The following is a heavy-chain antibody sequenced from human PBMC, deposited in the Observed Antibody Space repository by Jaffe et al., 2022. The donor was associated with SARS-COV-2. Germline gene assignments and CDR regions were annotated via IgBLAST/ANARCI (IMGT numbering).Heavy chain of an antibody. V-gene: IGHV3-9*01. CDR1: GFTFDDYA. CDR2: ISWNSGSI. J-gene: IGHJ4*02. D-gene: IGHD6-13*01. Sequence: EVQLVESGGGLVQPGRSLRLSCAASGFTFDDYAMHWVRQAPGKGLEWVSGISWNSGSIGYADSVKGRFTISRDNAKNSLYLQMNSLRAEDTALYYCAKDPSGYSTYFDYWGQGTLVTVSS. CDR3: AKDPSGYSTYFDY.